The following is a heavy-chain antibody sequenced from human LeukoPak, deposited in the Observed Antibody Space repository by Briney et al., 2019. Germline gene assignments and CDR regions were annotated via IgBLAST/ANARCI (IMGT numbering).Heavy chain of an antibody. V-gene: IGHV1-69*04. D-gene: IGHD4-23*01. CDR2: IIPILGIA. CDR3: ARGYVGGNSRDAFDI. J-gene: IGHJ3*02. Sequence: SVKVSCKASGYTFTGYYMHWVRQAPGQGLEWMGRIIPILGIANYAQKFQGRVTITADKSTSTAYMELSSLRSEDTAVYYCARGYVGGNSRDAFDIWGQGTMVTVSS. CDR1: GYTFTGYY.